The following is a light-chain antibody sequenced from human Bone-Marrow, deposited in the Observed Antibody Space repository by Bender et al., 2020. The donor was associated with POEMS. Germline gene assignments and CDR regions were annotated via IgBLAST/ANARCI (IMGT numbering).Light chain of an antibody. CDR2: QDT. CDR3: QSWGSNTAV. CDR1: KLGEEY. Sequence: SYEVTQPPSVSVSPGQTATITCSGEKLGEEYACWYQQKPGQSPVVVIYQDTKRPSGIPERFSGSTSGNTASLTISGTQTMDEADYYCQSWGSNTAVFGGGTKLTVL. J-gene: IGLJ2*01. V-gene: IGLV3-1*01.